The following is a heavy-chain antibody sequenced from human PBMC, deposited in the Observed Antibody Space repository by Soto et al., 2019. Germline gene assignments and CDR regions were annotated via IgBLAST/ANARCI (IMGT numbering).Heavy chain of an antibody. CDR2: IIPIFGTA. CDR1: GGTFSSYA. J-gene: IGHJ5*02. D-gene: IGHD4-17*01. V-gene: IGHV1-69*01. Sequence: QVQLVQSGAEVKKPGSSVKVSRKASGGTFSSYAISWVRQAPGQGLEWMGGIIPIFGTANYAQKFQGRVTITADESTSTAYMELSSLRSEDTAVYYCARDDHPLNTVTTEWNWFDPWGQGTLVTVSS. CDR3: ARDDHPLNTVTTEWNWFDP.